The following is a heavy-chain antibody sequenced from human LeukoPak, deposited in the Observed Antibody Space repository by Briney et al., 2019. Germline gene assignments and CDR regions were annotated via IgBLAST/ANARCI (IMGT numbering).Heavy chain of an antibody. CDR1: GFTFSSYW. D-gene: IGHD3-22*01. J-gene: IGHJ4*02. V-gene: IGHV3-15*01. CDR3: TTDRYYYDSSGYRTFYYFDY. CDR2: IKSKTDGGTT. Sequence: GGSLRLSCAASGFTFSSYWMSWVRQAPGKGLEWVGRIKSKTDGGTTDYAAPVKGRFTISRDDSENTLYLQMNSLKTEDTAVYYCTTDRYYYDSSGYRTFYYFDYWGQGTLVTVSS.